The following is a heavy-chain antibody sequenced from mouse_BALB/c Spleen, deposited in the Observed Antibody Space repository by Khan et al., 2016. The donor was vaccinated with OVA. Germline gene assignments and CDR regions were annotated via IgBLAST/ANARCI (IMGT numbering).Heavy chain of an antibody. Sequence: EVQLQESGPGLVKPSQSLSLTCTVTGYSITSDYAWNWIRQFPGNKLEWMGYISYSGRTSYNPSLKSRIPITRDTSKNQFFLQLNSVTTEDTSTYYWARSVTITTVVATDFDYWGQGTTLTVSS. V-gene: IGHV3-2*02. CDR2: ISYSGRT. CDR3: ARSVTITTVVATDFDY. J-gene: IGHJ2*01. D-gene: IGHD1-1*01. CDR1: GYSITSDYA.